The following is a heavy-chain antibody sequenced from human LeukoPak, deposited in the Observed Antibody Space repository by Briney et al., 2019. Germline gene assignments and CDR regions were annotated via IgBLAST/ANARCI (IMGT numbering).Heavy chain of an antibody. CDR1: GFTFSSYA. CDR3: ARVRSSSTSRDNWFDP. V-gene: IGHV3-30-3*01. J-gene: IGHJ5*02. D-gene: IGHD2-2*01. Sequence: SLRLSCAASGFTFSSYAMHWVRQAPGKGLEWVAVISYDGSNKYYADSVKGRFTISRDNSKNTLYLQMNSLRAEDTAVYYCARVRSSSTSRDNWFDPWGQGTLVTVSS. CDR2: ISYDGSNK.